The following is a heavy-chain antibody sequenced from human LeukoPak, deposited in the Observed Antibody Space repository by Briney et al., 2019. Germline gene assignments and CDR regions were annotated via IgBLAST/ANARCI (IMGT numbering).Heavy chain of an antibody. J-gene: IGHJ5*02. CDR2: VSGTGGTT. V-gene: IGHV3-23*01. D-gene: IGHD3-10*01. CDR1: GFTFSNSN. CDR3: AKERIYYYGSGSYPNWFDP. Sequence: GGSLRLSCAASGFTFSNSNMNWVRQAPGKGREWVSDVSGTGGTTYYADSVKGRFTISRDNSKNTLYLQMSSLRAEDTAVYYCAKERIYYYGSGSYPNWFDPWGQGTLVTVSS.